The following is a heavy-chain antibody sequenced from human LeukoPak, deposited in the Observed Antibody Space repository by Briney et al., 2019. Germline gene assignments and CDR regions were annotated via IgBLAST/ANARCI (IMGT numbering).Heavy chain of an antibody. Sequence: SETLSLTCTVSGDFFNGYYWGWIRQPPGKGLECVGYMYSSGSTAYNPSLKSRLSISIDTSKSQFSLTLSSVTAADTAVYFCARHVYGKGMYVWGKGTTVTVSS. CDR1: GDFFNGYY. CDR2: MYSSGST. D-gene: IGHD4-17*01. CDR3: ARHVYGKGMYV. V-gene: IGHV4-59*08. J-gene: IGHJ6*04.